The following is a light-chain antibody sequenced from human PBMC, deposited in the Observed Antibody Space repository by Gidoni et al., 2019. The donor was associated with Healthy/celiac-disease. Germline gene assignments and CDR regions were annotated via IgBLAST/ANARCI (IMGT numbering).Light chain of an antibody. V-gene: IGKV3-11*01. J-gene: IGKJ4*01. CDR3: QQRSNWPPT. CDR1: QSVSSY. Sequence: IVFTQSPATLSLSPGERATLSCRASQSVSSYLAWYQQKPGQAPRLLIYDASNRATGIPARLSGSGAGTDFTLTISSLEPEDFAVYYCQQRSNWPPTFGGGTKVEIK. CDR2: DAS.